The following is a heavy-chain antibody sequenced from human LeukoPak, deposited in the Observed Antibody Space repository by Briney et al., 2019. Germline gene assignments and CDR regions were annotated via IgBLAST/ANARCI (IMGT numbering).Heavy chain of an antibody. CDR3: ARDGGLAPYSSSTPFDY. D-gene: IGHD6-6*01. Sequence: GGSLRLSCAASGFTVSTNYMSWVRQAPGKGLEWVSVIYSSGSTYYTDSVKGRFTIFRDNSKNTLYLQMNSLRAEDTAVYYCARDGGLAPYSSSTPFDYWGQGTLVTVSS. V-gene: IGHV3-66*03. J-gene: IGHJ4*02. CDR2: IYSSGST. CDR1: GFTVSTNY.